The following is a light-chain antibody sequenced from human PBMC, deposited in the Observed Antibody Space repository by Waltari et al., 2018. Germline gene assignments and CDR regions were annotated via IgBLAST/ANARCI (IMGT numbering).Light chain of an antibody. J-gene: IGKJ2*01. CDR1: QSVSSD. CDR3: QQRSNWPYT. Sequence: EIVLTQSPATLSLSPGERAPLSCRASQSVSSDLAWYQQRPGQAPRLLIYDASTRATGIPARFTGSGSGTDFTLAISNLEPEDFAVYYCQQRSNWPYTFGQGTKLDFK. CDR2: DAS. V-gene: IGKV3-11*01.